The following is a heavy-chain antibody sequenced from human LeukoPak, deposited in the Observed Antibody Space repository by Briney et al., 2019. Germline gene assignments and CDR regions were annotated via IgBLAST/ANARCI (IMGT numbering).Heavy chain of an antibody. CDR2: TYYSGST. CDR1: GGSISSGGYY. V-gene: IGHV4-31*03. CDR3: ARDLSDDGSPYTHYGMAV. D-gene: IGHD3-16*01. Sequence: SETLSLTCTVSGGSISSGGYYWSWIRQHPGKGLEWIGYTYYSGSTYYNPSLKSRVTISVDRSKNQLSLNLSSVTAADTAVYYCARDLSDDGSPYTHYGMAVWGQGTTVTVSS. J-gene: IGHJ6*02.